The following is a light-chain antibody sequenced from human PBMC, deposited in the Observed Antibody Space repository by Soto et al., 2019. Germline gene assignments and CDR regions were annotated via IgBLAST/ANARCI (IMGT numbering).Light chain of an antibody. CDR3: QQNYSAKFY. CDR1: QNINTY. V-gene: IGKV1-39*01. Sequence: DIQMTQSPYSLSAAVGDRVTIACRASQNINTYLNWYQQKPGKAPKLLIFDAASLQSGVPSRFSGGGSRTDFTLTITSLQPEDFATYYCQQNYSAKFYFRQGTKVDIK. J-gene: IGKJ1*01. CDR2: DAA.